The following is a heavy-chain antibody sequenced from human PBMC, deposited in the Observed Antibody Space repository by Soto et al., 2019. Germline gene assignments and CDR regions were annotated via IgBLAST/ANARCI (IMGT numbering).Heavy chain of an antibody. Sequence: QVQLQESGPGLVKPSQTLSLTCTVSGGSITSSGYYWSWIRQHPGEGLEWIGFTSNSGSTSYNPSLKGPVTISVDTASNPFSLNLKSVTAADTAVYYCARGGGSTKVDYWGQGTLVTVS. J-gene: IGHJ4*02. D-gene: IGHD2-2*01. V-gene: IGHV4-31*01. CDR3: ARGGGSTKVDY. CDR2: TSNSGST. CDR1: GGSITSSGYY.